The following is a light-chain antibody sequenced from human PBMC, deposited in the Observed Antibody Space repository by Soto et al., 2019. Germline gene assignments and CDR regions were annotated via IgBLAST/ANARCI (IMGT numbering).Light chain of an antibody. CDR3: QQYNIYWT. CDR1: QSISSF. CDR2: DAS. Sequence: DIQMTQSASTLSASLGDRVTITCRASQSISSFLAWYQQKPGKAPKLLIYDASSLESGVPSRFSGSGSGTEFTLTISSLKPDDFATYYCQQYNIYWTFGQGTKVDIK. V-gene: IGKV1-5*01. J-gene: IGKJ1*01.